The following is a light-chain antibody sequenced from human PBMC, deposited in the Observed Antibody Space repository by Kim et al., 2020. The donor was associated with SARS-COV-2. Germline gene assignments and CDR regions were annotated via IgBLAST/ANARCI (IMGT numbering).Light chain of an antibody. CDR2: RDN. Sequence: SYELTQPPSVSVSPGETATISCTGDNLQFKYVCWYQRTAGHSPVLVLYRDNKRPSGIPERFSGSNSGNTATLTISGTQAMDEADYYCQVCDNSLGVFGAGTQLTVL. CDR3: QVCDNSLGV. V-gene: IGLV3-1*01. J-gene: IGLJ2*01. CDR1: NLQFKY.